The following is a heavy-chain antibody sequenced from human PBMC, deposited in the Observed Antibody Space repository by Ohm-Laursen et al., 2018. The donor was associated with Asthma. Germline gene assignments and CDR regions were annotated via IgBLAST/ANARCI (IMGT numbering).Heavy chain of an antibody. CDR1: GYTLTELS. J-gene: IGHJ4*02. CDR3: ATGPKTYCFDY. Sequence: SSVKASCKVSGYTLTELSMHWVRQAPGTGLEWMGGFDPEDGETIYAQKFQGRVTMTEDTSTDTAYMELSSLRSEDTAVYYCATGPKTYCFDYWGQGTLVTVSS. CDR2: FDPEDGET. V-gene: IGHV1-24*01.